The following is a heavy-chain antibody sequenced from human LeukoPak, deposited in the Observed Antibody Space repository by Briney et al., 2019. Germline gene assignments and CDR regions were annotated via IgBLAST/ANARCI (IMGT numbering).Heavy chain of an antibody. V-gene: IGHV3-15*01. CDR1: GFTFSNYY. CDR2: IKSKTDGGTT. Sequence: PGGSLRLSCAASGFTFSNYYMGWIRQAPGKGLEWVGRIKSKTDGGTTDYAAPVKGRFTISRDDSKNTLYVQMNSLKTEDTAVYYCTGHYDSTFDYWGQGTLVTVSS. D-gene: IGHD3-22*01. CDR3: TGHYDSTFDY. J-gene: IGHJ4*02.